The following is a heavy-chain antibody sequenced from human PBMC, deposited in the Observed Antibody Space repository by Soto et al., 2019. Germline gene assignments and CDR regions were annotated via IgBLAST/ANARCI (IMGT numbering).Heavy chain of an antibody. J-gene: IGHJ4*02. CDR1: GFTISSYS. CDR2: ISSSSSYI. Sequence: GVFLRLSCAASGFTISSYSMNWVRQAPGKGLEWVSSISSSSSYIYYADSVKGRFTISRDNAKNSLYLQMNSLRAEDTAVYYCARDRVSYFDYWGQGTLVTVSS. CDR3: ARDRVSYFDY. V-gene: IGHV3-21*01.